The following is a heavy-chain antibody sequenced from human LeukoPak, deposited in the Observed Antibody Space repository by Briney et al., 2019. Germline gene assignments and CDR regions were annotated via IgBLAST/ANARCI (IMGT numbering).Heavy chain of an antibody. V-gene: IGHV3-23*01. D-gene: IGHD6-19*01. J-gene: IGHJ6*02. CDR3: AKGSVSMAGTPGDV. CDR1: GFTFSTYA. Sequence: GGSLRLSCAASGFTFSTYAMSWVRQAPGKGLDWVSTIVASGGSTYYADSVKGRFTISRDNSKNTLFLQMNSLRAEDTAIYYCAKGSVSMAGTPGDVWGQGTTVTVSS. CDR2: IVASGGST.